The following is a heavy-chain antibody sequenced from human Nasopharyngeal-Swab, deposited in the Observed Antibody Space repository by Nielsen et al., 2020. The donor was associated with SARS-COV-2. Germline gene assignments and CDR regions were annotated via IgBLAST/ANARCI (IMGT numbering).Heavy chain of an antibody. CDR1: GFTFSSSW. V-gene: IGHV3-7*01. J-gene: IGHJ4*02. CDR2: IKQDGSEK. CDR3: ARDPAAITIFGVVIIGSRSYYFDY. D-gene: IGHD3-3*01. Sequence: GGSLRLSCAASGFTFSSSWMSWVRKAQGKGLEWVANIKQDGSEKYYVDSVKGRFTISRDNAKNSLYLQMNSLRAEDTAVYYCARDPAAITIFGVVIIGSRSYYFDYWGQGTLVTVSS.